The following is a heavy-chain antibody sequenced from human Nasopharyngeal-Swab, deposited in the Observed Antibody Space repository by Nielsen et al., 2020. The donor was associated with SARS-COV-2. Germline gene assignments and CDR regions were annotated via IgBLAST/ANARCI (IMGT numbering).Heavy chain of an antibody. V-gene: IGHV3-53*05. CDR2: IYSGGST. Sequence: GESLKISCVASGFSVSTNYMSWVRQAPGKGLEWVSVIYSGGSTYYADSVKGRFTISRDNSKNTLYLQMNSLRAEDTAVYYCARDGDYTLDYWGQGTLVTVSS. CDR3: ARDGDYTLDY. D-gene: IGHD4-17*01. CDR1: GFSVSTNY. J-gene: IGHJ4*02.